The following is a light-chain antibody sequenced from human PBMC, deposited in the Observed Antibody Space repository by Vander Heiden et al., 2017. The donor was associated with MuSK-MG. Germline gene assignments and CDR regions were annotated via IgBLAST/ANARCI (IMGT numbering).Light chain of an antibody. V-gene: IGKV3-15*01. CDR1: QSVSSN. CDR3: QQYNNWPPYT. CDR2: GAS. J-gene: IGKJ2*01. Sequence: IVMTQSPATLSVSPGERATLSCRASQSVSSNLAWHQQKPGQAPRLLIYGASTRATGIPARFSGSGYGTEFTLTISSLQSEDFAVYYCQQYNNWPPYTFGQGTKLEIK.